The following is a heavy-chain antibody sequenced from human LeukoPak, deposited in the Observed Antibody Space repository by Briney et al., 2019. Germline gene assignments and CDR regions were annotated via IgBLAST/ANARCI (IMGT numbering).Heavy chain of an antibody. D-gene: IGHD3-10*01. V-gene: IGHV3-53*01. CDR2: IYSGGST. CDR3: ARVCGSGSYCDY. J-gene: IGHJ4*02. Sequence: PGGSLRLSCAASGFTVSSNYMNLVRQAPGKGLEWVSVIYSGGSTYYADSVKGRFTISRDNSKNTLYLQMNSLGAEDTAVYYCARVCGSGSYCDYWGQGTLVTVSS. CDR1: GFTVSSNY.